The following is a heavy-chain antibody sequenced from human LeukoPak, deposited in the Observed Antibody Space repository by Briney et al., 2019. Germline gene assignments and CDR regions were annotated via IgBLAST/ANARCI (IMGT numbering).Heavy chain of an antibody. Sequence: GGSLRLSCAVSGFTFSNYAMSWARQAPGKGLVWVSRIKGDGSHTIYADSVKGRFTISRDNAKNTLYLQMKSLRAEDTAVYYCVRDWDHFDFDSWGQGTLVTVSS. CDR2: IKGDGSHT. CDR3: VRDWDHFDFDS. V-gene: IGHV3-74*01. D-gene: IGHD3-9*01. CDR1: GFTFSNYA. J-gene: IGHJ5*01.